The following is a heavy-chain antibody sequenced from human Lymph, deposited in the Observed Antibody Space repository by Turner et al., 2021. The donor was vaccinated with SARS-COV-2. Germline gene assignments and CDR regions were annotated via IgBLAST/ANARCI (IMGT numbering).Heavy chain of an antibody. V-gene: IGHV3-53*02. CDR2: IYSGGTT. CDR3: ARDLGTYGMDV. D-gene: IGHD6-13*01. Sequence: VQLVATGGGFIQPGGSLRLSCAASGIIVSRNYMNWVRQAPGKGLEWVSVIYSGGTTEYADSVKGRFTISRDNSKNTLYLQMNSLRVEDTAVYYCARDLGTYGMDVWGQGTTVTVSS. CDR1: GIIVSRNY. J-gene: IGHJ6*02.